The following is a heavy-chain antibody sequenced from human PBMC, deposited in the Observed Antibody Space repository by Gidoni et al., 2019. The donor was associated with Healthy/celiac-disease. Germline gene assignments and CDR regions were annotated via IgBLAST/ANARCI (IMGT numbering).Heavy chain of an antibody. CDR1: GGSIRSSSYY. CDR2: IYYSGST. Sequence: QLQLQESGPGLVKPSETLSLTCTVSGGSIRSSSYYWGWIRQPPGKGLEWIGSIYYSGSTYYNPSLKSRVTISVDTSTNQFSLKLSSVTAADPAVYYCARHLGIAAAGPYGYWGQGTLVTVSS. CDR3: ARHLGIAAAGPYGY. J-gene: IGHJ4*02. D-gene: IGHD6-13*01. V-gene: IGHV4-39*01.